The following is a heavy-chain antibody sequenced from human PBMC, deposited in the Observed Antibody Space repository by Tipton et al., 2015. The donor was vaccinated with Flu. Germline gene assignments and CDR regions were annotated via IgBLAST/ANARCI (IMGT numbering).Heavy chain of an antibody. CDR3: ARIDKRYFDL. J-gene: IGHJ2*01. CDR1: GFTMSDYS. CDR2: ISSSSSYI. Sequence: SLRLSCVASGFTMSDYSLNWVRQAPGKGLEWVSSISSSSSYIYYADSMKGRFSISRDNAKNSVFLQMNGLTPEDTAVYYCARIDKRYFDLWDRGTLVTVSS. V-gene: IGHV3-21*01.